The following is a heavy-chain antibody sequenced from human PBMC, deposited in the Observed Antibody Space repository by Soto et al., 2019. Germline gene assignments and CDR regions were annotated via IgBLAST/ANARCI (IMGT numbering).Heavy chain of an antibody. CDR1: GFPFSKAW. V-gene: IGHV3-15*01. D-gene: IGHD2-15*01. CDR3: TKVLGYCSGGNCFTFDY. Sequence: EVQLVESGGGLVKPGGSLRLSCAASGFPFSKAWMSWVRQVPGKGLEWVGRIKSKADGGTTDYAAPVKGRFTISSDDSSNTLYLHMNSLKTEDTAVYYCTKVLGYCSGGNCFTFDYRGQGAVVTVSS. J-gene: IGHJ4*02. CDR2: IKSKADGGTT.